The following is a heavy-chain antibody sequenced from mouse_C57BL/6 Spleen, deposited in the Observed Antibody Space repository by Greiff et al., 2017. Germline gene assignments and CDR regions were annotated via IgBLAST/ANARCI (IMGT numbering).Heavy chain of an antibody. J-gene: IGHJ4*01. CDR2: INPSSGYT. V-gene: IGHV1-4*01. Sequence: QVQLQQSGAELARPGASVKMSCKASGYTFTSYTMHWVKQRPGQGLEWIGYINPSSGYTKYNQKFKDKATLTADKSSSTAYMQLSSLTSEDSAVYYCARDGYYEGYAMDYWGQRTSVTVSS. CDR1: GYTFTSYT. CDR3: ARDGYYEGYAMDY. D-gene: IGHD2-3*01.